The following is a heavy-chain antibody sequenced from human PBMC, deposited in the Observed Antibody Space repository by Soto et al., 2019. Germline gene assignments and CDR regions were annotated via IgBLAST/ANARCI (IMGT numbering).Heavy chain of an antibody. D-gene: IGHD2-15*01. CDR3: ARDKGYCSDTSCPDFDY. V-gene: IGHV1-69*08. CDR2: VIPNLGVT. Sequence: QVQLVQSGAEVKKPGSSVKVSCKASGGSLSSYTFSWVRQAPGQGLEWMGRVIPNLGVTNYAKKFQGRFTLALDTPTSTAYMELNSLTYEDTAVYYCARDKGYCSDTSCPDFDYWGQGTLVTVSS. CDR1: GGSLSSYT. J-gene: IGHJ4*02.